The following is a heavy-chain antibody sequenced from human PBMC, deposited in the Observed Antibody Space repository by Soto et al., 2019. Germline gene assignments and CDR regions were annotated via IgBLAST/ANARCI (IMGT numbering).Heavy chain of an antibody. J-gene: IGHJ4*02. D-gene: IGHD2-15*01. V-gene: IGHV3-74*01. CDR3: VRTSLVVAVATREDF. CDR1: GFTFSNYW. CDR2: IDSDGSRI. Sequence: EVQLVESGGGLVQPGESLRLSCAASGFTFSNYWMHWVRQAPGKGLVWVSRIDSDGSRITYADFVKGRFTISSDNAKNTVYLNMNSLTAEDTDVYYCVRTSLVVAVATREDFWGQGTLVTVSS.